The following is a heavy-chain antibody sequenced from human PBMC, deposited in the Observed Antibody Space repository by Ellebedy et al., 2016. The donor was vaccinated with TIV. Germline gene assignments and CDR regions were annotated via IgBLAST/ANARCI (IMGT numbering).Heavy chain of an antibody. J-gene: IGHJ4*02. D-gene: IGHD3-22*01. Sequence: GESLKISCAASGFTFSDDCISWVRQAPGKGLQWVANIQQRGSEKHYVDSVKGRFTISRDNAKSSLYLQVNGLRAEDTAVYYCAREAISYARSGYYFDYWGQGTLVTVSS. CDR3: AREAISYARSGYYFDY. CDR1: GFTFSDDC. CDR2: IQQRGSEK. V-gene: IGHV3-7*01.